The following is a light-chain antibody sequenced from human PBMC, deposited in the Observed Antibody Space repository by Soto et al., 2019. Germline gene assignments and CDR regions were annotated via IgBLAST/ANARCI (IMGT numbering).Light chain of an antibody. CDR1: QSVTDSY. CDR2: DAS. CDR3: QQYGSSPYA. J-gene: IGKJ2*01. V-gene: IGKV3-20*01. Sequence: EIVLTQSPGTLSLSPGERATLSCRASQSVTDSYLAWYQHKPGQSPRLLIYDASTRATAIPDRFSGGGYGTDFTLTISSLEPEDFAVYYCQQYGSSPYAFGQGTKLDI.